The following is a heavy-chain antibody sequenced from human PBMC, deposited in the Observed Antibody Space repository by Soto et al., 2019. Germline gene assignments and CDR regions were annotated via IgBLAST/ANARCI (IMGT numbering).Heavy chain of an antibody. CDR3: ARSHALFDYGDYPIPNDY. J-gene: IGHJ4*02. V-gene: IGHV3-33*01. CDR1: GFTFSSYG. Sequence: GGSLRLSCAASGFTFSSYGMHWVRQAPGKGLEWVAVIWYDGSNKYYADSVKGRFTISRDNSKNTLYLQMNSLRAEDTAVYYCARSHALFDYGDYPIPNDYWGQGTLVTVSS. D-gene: IGHD4-17*01. CDR2: IWYDGSNK.